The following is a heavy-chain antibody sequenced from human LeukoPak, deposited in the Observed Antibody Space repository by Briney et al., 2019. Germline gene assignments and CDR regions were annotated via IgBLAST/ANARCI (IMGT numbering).Heavy chain of an antibody. V-gene: IGHV3-48*04. D-gene: IGHD2-15*01. J-gene: IGHJ4*02. CDR2: ISSSSRTR. CDR1: GFTVSSNY. Sequence: GGSLRLSCAASGFTVSSNYMSWVRQAPGKGLDWVSYISSSSRTRYYADSVKGRFTISRDNAKDSLYLQMNSLRAEDTAVYYCVRESIGFDYWGQGTLVTVSS. CDR3: VRESIGFDY.